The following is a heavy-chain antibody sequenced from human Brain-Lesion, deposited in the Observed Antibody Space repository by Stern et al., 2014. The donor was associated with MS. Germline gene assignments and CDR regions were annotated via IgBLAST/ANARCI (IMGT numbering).Heavy chain of an antibody. V-gene: IGHV4-61*02. Sequence: VQLVESGPGLVKPSQTLSLSCTVSGGSISSGGYYWSWIRQPAGKGLEWIGRIFNSGSTSYNPSLHSRVTLSIDTSKNQLSLRLNSMTAADTAVYYCARGRVVPGFQYYATDVWGQGTTVIVSS. J-gene: IGHJ6*02. CDR1: GGSISSGGYY. CDR2: IFNSGST. D-gene: IGHD2-2*01. CDR3: ARGRVVPGFQYYATDV.